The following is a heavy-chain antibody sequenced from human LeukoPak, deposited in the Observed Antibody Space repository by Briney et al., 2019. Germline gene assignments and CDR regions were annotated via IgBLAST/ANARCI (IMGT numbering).Heavy chain of an antibody. Sequence: PSETLSLTCTVYGGSFSGYYWSWIRQPPGKGLEWIGEINHSGSTNYNPPLKSRVTISVDTSKNQFSLKLSSVTAADTAVYYCARGGGVSRFDPWGQGTLVTVSS. V-gene: IGHV4-34*01. CDR1: GGSFSGYY. J-gene: IGHJ5*02. D-gene: IGHD3-3*01. CDR3: ARGGGVSRFDP. CDR2: INHSGST.